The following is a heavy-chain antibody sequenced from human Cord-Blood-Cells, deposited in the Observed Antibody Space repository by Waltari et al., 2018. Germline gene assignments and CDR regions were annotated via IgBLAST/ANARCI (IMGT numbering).Heavy chain of an antibody. CDR1: GYSISSGYY. CDR2: IYHSGST. V-gene: IGHV4-38-2*01. J-gene: IGHJ3*02. Sequence: QVQLQESGPGLVKPSETLSLTCAVSGYSISSGYYWGWIRQPPGKWLEWIGSIYHSGSTYHNPSLKSRVTISVDTSKNQFSLMLSSVTAADTAVYYCARVLGLYSSSPNDAFDIWGQGTMVTVSS. D-gene: IGHD6-13*01. CDR3: ARVLGLYSSSPNDAFDI.